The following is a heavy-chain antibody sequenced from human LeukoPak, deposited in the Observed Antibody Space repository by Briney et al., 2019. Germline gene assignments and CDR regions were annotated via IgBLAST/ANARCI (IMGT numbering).Heavy chain of an antibody. CDR1: GYTFTSYS. D-gene: IGHD2-15*01. CDR3: ARASYCSGGSCYSDY. J-gene: IGHJ4*02. V-gene: IGHV1-18*01. CDR2: ISAYNGNT. Sequence: ASVKVSCKASGYTFTSYSISWVRQAPGQGLDWMGWISAYNGNTIYAQKVKGRVTMTTDTSTSTAYMELRSLKYDDTAVYYCARASYCSGGSCYSDYWGQGTLVTVSS.